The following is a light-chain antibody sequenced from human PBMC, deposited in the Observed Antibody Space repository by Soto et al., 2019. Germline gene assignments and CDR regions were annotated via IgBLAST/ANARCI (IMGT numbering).Light chain of an antibody. CDR3: ATWDGSLSVGV. CDR2: DNN. V-gene: IGLV1-51*01. Sequence: QSVLTQPPSVSAAPGQKVTISCSGSSSNIGNNYVSWYQHLPGTAPKLLIYDNNQRPSGIPDRFSGSKSGTSATLGITGLQTGDEADYYCATWDGSLSVGVFGGGTKLTVL. J-gene: IGLJ2*01. CDR1: SSNIGNNY.